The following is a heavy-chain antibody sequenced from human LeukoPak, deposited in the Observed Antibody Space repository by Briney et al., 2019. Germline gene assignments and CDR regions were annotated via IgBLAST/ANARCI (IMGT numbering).Heavy chain of an antibody. CDR3: AREHDSSGYNY. CDR1: GFTFSDYY. Sequence: LRLSCAASGFTFSDYYMSWIRQHPGKGLEWIGYIYYSGSTYYNPSLKSRVTISVDTSKNQFSLKLSSVTAADTAVYYCAREHDSSGYNYWGQGTLVTVSS. CDR2: IYYSGST. J-gene: IGHJ4*02. V-gene: IGHV4-31*02. D-gene: IGHD3-22*01.